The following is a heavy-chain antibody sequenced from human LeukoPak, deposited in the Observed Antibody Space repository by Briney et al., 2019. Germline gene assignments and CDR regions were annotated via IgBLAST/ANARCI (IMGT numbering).Heavy chain of an antibody. CDR1: GGSINNHY. CDR3: ARESIAAAGTGGDY. CDR2: IYHSGST. J-gene: IGHJ4*02. Sequence: PSETLSLTCIVSGGSINNHYWTWIRQTPGKGLEWIGSIYHSGSTYYNPSLKSRVTISVDTSKNQFSLKLSSVTAADTVVYYCARESIAAAGTGGDYWGQGTLVTVSS. V-gene: IGHV4-59*11. D-gene: IGHD6-13*01.